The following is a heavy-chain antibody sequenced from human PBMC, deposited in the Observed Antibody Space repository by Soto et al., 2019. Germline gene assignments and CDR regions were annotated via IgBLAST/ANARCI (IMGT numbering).Heavy chain of an antibody. CDR1: GGTISSSSYY. V-gene: IGHV4-39*01. Sequence: SETLSLTCTVSGGTISSSSYYWGWIRQPPGKGLEWIGGVYYVGSTYYNPSLKSRVTLSVDTSKNQFSLKLSSVTAADTAVYYCARMVGGSVRPVDYWGQGTLVTVSS. CDR3: ARMVGGSVRPVDY. CDR2: VYYVGST. J-gene: IGHJ4*02. D-gene: IGHD2-15*01.